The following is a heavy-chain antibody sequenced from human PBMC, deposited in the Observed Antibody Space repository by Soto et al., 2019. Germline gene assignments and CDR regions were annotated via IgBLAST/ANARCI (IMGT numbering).Heavy chain of an antibody. CDR3: ASTPWVATSEDFDY. CDR1: GFTFSSYA. J-gene: IGHJ4*02. CDR2: ISGSGGST. V-gene: IGHV3-23*01. Sequence: GSLRLSCAASGFTFSSYAMSWVRQAPGKGLEWVSAISGSGGSTYYADSVKGRFTISRDNSKNTLYLQMNSLRAEDTAVYYCASTPWVATSEDFDYWGQGTLVTVSS. D-gene: IGHD5-12*01.